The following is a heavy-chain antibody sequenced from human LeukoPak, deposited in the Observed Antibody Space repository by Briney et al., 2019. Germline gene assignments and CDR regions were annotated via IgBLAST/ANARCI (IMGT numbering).Heavy chain of an antibody. J-gene: IGHJ4*02. V-gene: IGHV3-23*01. CDR3: ARGGPTGALDY. CDR2: INDRGIAT. CDR1: GFTFSNYA. D-gene: IGHD7-27*01. Sequence: GGSLRLSCAASGFTFSNYAMSWVRQAPGKGLEWVSTINDRGIATYYADSVKGRFTISRDNAKNSLYLQMNSLRAEDTALYYCARGGPTGALDYWGQGTLVTVSS.